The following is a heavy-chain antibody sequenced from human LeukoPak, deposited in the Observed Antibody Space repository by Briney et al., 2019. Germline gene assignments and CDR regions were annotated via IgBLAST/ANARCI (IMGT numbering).Heavy chain of an antibody. CDR2: VYYTGTT. CDR1: GGSITDYY. J-gene: IGHJ4*02. Sequence: SETLSLTCTVSGGSITDYYWNWIRQSPEKGLEWIGYVYYTGTTYYSPPLKSRVAISLDRSKNQFSLNLNSVTAADTAVYYCARSVLWFGDLGYWGQGILVTVSS. V-gene: IGHV4-59*03. CDR3: ARSVLWFGDLGY. D-gene: IGHD3-10*01.